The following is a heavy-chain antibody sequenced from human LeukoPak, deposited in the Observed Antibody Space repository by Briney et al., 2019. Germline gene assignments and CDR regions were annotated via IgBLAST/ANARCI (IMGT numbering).Heavy chain of an antibody. CDR1: AYSISSGYY. CDR2: IYHSGST. J-gene: IGHJ4*02. CDR3: ARRGSGDY. Sequence: PSETLSLTCAVYAYSISSGYYWGWIRQPPGKGLEWIGSIYHSGSTYYNPSLKSRVTISVDTSKNQSSLKLSSVTAADTAVYYCARRGSGDYWGQGTLVTVSS. D-gene: IGHD3-10*01. V-gene: IGHV4-38-2*01.